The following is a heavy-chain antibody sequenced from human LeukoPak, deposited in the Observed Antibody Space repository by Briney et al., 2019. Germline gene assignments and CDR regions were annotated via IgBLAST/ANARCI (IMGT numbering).Heavy chain of an antibody. D-gene: IGHD6-19*01. Sequence: GGSLRLSCAASGFTFSSYSMNWVRQAPGKGLEWVSSISSSSSYIYYADSVKGRFTISRDNAKNSLYLQMNSLRAEDTAVYYCARETAVAGSYYFDYWGQGTLVTVSS. CDR3: ARETAVAGSYYFDY. V-gene: IGHV3-21*01. CDR1: GFTFSSYS. CDR2: ISSSSSYI. J-gene: IGHJ4*02.